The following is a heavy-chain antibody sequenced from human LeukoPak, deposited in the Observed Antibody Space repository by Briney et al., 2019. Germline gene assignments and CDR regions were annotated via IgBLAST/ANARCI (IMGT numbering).Heavy chain of an antibody. J-gene: IGHJ3*02. D-gene: IGHD2-15*01. CDR3: ENSYWSGISGLDVFNM. Sequence: SQTLSLTCSVSGVSVSDARYYWPWIRQHPGKGLEWIGYKYYSGSAKYNPSLRSRLTISIDTSKNNFSLQLSSVPSADTNSYRVENSYWSGISGLDVFNMWDQGTRVTVSS. CDR2: KYYSGSA. CDR1: GVSVSDARYY. V-gene: IGHV4-31*03.